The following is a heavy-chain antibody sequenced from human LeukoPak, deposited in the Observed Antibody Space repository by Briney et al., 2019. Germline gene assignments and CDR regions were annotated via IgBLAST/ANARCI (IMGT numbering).Heavy chain of an antibody. V-gene: IGHV1-18*01. CDR2: ISAYNGNT. D-gene: IGHD3-10*01. CDR3: ARDKGSGSYYNWFDP. J-gene: IGHJ5*02. CDR1: GYTFTSYG. Sequence: GASVKVSCNASGYTFTSYGISWVRQAPGQGLEWMGWISAYNGNTNYAQKLQGRVAMTTDTSTSTAYMELRSLRSDDTAVYYCARDKGSGSYYNWFDPWGQGTLVTVSS.